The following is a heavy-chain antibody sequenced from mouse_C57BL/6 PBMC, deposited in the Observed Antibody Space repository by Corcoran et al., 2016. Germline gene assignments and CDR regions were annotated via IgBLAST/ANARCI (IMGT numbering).Heavy chain of an antibody. CDR3: ARSLYYDYADGY. J-gene: IGHJ3*01. D-gene: IGHD2-4*01. Sequence: EVQLQQSGPELVKPGASVKIPCKASGYTFTDYNMDWVKQSHGKSLEWIGDINHSNGGTIYNQKFKGKATLTVDKSSSTAYMERRRLTSEDTAVYYCARSLYYDYADGYWGQGTLVTVSA. CDR1: GYTFTDYN. CDR2: INHSNGGT. V-gene: IGHV1-18*01.